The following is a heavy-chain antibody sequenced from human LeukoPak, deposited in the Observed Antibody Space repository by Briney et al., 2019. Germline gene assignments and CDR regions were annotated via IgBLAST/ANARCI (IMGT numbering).Heavy chain of an antibody. Sequence: GASVKVSCKASGYTFNGYFLNWVRHAPGQGLEWMGWINPTTGDTRYSQKFQGRVTLTRDMSISTGYMELRRLKPDDTAVYYCARNYSDWSDPWGQGTLVTVSS. D-gene: IGHD4-11*01. CDR3: ARNYSDWSDP. CDR1: GYTFNGYF. CDR2: INPTTGDT. V-gene: IGHV1-2*02. J-gene: IGHJ5*02.